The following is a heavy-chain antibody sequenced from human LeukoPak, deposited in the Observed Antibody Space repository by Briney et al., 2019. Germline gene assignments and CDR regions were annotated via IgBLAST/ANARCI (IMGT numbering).Heavy chain of an antibody. CDR2: IWYDGTNK. J-gene: IGHJ4*02. CDR1: GFTFSSYG. V-gene: IGHV3-33*01. D-gene: IGHD2-21*02. Sequence: PGGSLRLSCAASGFTFSSYGMHWVRQAPGKGLEWVAVIWYDGTNKYYADSVKGRFTISRDNSKNTLYLQMNSLRAEDTAVYYCARIGGDRHPSEFWGQGTGVTVSS. CDR3: ARIGGDRHPSEF.